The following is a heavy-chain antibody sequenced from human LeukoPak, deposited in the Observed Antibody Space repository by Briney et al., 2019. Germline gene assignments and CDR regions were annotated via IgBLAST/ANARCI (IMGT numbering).Heavy chain of an antibody. CDR3: AGAIIGYCSGGSCYTGGYYYYYMDV. Sequence: ASVKVSCKASGGTFSSYAISWVRQAPGLGLEWMGGIIPIFGTANYAQKFQGRVTITADESTSTAYMELSSLRSEDTAVYYCAGAIIGYCSGGSCYTGGYYYYYMDVWGKGTTVTISS. D-gene: IGHD2-15*01. V-gene: IGHV1-69*13. CDR2: IIPIFGTA. CDR1: GGTFSSYA. J-gene: IGHJ6*03.